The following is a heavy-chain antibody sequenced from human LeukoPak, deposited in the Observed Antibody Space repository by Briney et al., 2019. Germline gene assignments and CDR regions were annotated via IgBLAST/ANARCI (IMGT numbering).Heavy chain of an antibody. CDR3: ARLRRSRLAEFDY. D-gene: IGHD3-3*02. CDR2: ISHSGST. Sequence: SETLSLTCTVSGYSISSGYYWGWIRQPPGKGLKWIGSISHSGSTYYNPSLKSRVTISVDTSKNQFSLKLSSLTAADTAVYYCARLRRSRLAEFDYWGQGTLVIVSS. V-gene: IGHV4-38-2*02. CDR1: GYSISSGYY. J-gene: IGHJ4*02.